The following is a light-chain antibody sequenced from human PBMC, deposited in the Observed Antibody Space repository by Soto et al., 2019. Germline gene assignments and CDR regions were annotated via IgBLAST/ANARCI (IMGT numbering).Light chain of an antibody. CDR3: SSYTSSSTLV. CDR1: SSDVGGYNY. Sequence: VLTQPASVSGSPGQSITISCTGTSSDVGGYNYVSWYQQHPGKAPKLMIYDVSNRPSGVSNRFSGSKSGNTASLTISGLQAEDEADYYCSSYTSSSTLVFGTGTKVTVL. V-gene: IGLV2-14*01. CDR2: DVS. J-gene: IGLJ1*01.